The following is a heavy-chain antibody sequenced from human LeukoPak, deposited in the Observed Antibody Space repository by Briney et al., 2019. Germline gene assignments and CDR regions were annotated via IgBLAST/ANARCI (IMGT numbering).Heavy chain of an antibody. D-gene: IGHD3-22*01. CDR1: GYSFTNYW. CDR3: ARLADYDSSGYYFPNWFDP. CDR2: TYPGDSDT. V-gene: IGHV5-51*01. Sequence: GESLKISCKGSGYSFTNYWIAWVRQMPGKGLEWMGITYPGDSDTRYSPFFQGQVTISADKSISTAYLQWSSLKASDTAMYYCARLADYDSSGYYFPNWFDPWGQGTLVTVSS. J-gene: IGHJ5*02.